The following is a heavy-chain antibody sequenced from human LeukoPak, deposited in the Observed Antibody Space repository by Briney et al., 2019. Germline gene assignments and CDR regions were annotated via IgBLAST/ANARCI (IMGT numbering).Heavy chain of an antibody. CDR1: GGSISSYY. CDR2: IYYSGST. CDR3: ATLVWQQTSWY. J-gene: IGHJ4*02. Sequence: SETLSLTCTVSGGSISSYYWSWIRQPPGKGLEWIGYIYYSGSTNYNPSLKSRVTISVDTSKNQFSLKLSSVTAADTAVYYCATLVWQQTSWYWGEGTLVTVSS. V-gene: IGHV4-59*01. D-gene: IGHD6-13*01.